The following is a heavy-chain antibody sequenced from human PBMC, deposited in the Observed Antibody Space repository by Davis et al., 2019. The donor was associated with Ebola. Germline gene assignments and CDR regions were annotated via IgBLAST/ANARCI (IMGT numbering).Heavy chain of an antibody. J-gene: IGHJ5*02. V-gene: IGHV3-30-3*01. CDR2: MLFDGYSK. D-gene: IGHD6-19*01. CDR3: AAEAGTSGRCGWFDP. Sequence: CSFTFSNTIIHWVRQAPGEGLEWVATMLFDGYSKYYANSVRGRFTISRDMSETTVSLQMNSLTTEDTAVYYCAAEAGTSGRCGWFDPWGQGTLVTVSS. CDR1: SFTFSNTI.